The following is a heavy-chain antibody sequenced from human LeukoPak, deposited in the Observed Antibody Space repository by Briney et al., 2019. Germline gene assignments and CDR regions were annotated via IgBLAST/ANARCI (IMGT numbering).Heavy chain of an antibody. D-gene: IGHD1-26*01. V-gene: IGHV1-18*01. CDR3: ARIISYGGSDGFDL. CDR2: ISAYSGNT. Sequence: ASVKVSCKASGYTFTNYGISWVRQAPGQGLEWMGWISAYSGNTNYAQNLQGRVTMTTDTSTSTVYMALSSLRSDDTAMYYCARIISYGGSDGFDLWGQGTMVTVSS. J-gene: IGHJ3*01. CDR1: GYTFTNYG.